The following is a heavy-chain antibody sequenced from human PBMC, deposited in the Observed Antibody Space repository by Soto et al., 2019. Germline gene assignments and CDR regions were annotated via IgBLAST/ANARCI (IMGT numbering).Heavy chain of an antibody. V-gene: IGHV4-39*01. CDR2: IYYSGST. D-gene: IGHD6-13*01. CDR1: GGSISSSSYY. J-gene: IGHJ6*02. CDR3: ARPYSSSWYGDYYYYGMDV. Sequence: PSETLSLTCTVSGGSISSSSYYWGWIRQPPGKGLEWIGSIYYSGSTYYNPSLKSRVTISVDTSKNQFSLKLSSVTAADTAVYYCARPYSSSWYGDYYYYGMDVWGQGTTVTVSS.